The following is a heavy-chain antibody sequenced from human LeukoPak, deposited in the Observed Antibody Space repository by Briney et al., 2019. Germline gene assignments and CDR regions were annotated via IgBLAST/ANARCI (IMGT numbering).Heavy chain of an antibody. V-gene: IGHV1-2*02. Sequence: ASVKVSCKASGYTFTAYYFHWVRQAPGQGLEWMGWINPNSGGSHYIPRFQGRVTMTRDTSISTAYMELSGLTSDDTAVYYCARVARGYCSGGSCFNFDYWGQGTLVTVSS. J-gene: IGHJ4*02. CDR1: GYTFTAYY. CDR2: INPNSGGS. CDR3: ARVARGYCSGGSCFNFDY. D-gene: IGHD2-15*01.